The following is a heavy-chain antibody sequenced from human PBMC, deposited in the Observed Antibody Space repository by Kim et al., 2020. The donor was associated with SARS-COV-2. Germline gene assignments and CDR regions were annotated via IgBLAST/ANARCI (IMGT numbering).Heavy chain of an antibody. J-gene: IGHJ4*02. D-gene: IGHD6-25*01. V-gene: IGHV3-7*03. Sequence: GGSLRLSCVASGITFSTSWMTWVRQAPGKGLEWVANMNQDGSLKNHVASVKGRFTISRDNTKNSVYLQMNSLRADDTAVYFCAGGSGFLIAFWGQGTLVTVSS. CDR3: AGGSGFLIAF. CDR1: GITFSTSW. CDR2: MNQDGSLK.